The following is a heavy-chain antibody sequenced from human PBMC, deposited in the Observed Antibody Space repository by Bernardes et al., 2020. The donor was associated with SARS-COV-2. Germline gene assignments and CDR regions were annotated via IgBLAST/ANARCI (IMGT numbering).Heavy chain of an antibody. V-gene: IGHV4-59*11. CDR1: GGSISTQS. Sequence: SETLSLTCTVSGGSISTQSWNWIRQPPGKGLEWIGSFYNSGSTNYNPSLKSRVTISLDTSKNQFSLKLTSVTAADTAMYYCAISGWNGAPSEYYFYYGMDIWGQVTAVTVSS. J-gene: IGHJ6*02. CDR3: AISGWNGAPSEYYFYYGMDI. D-gene: IGHD6-19*01. CDR2: FYNSGST.